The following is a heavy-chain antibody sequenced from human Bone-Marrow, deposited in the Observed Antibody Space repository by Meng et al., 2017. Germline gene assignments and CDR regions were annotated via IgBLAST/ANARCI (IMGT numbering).Heavy chain of an antibody. J-gene: IGHJ4*02. CDR2: INPNSGGT. V-gene: IGHV1-2*02. Sequence: ASVKVSCKASGYTFTGYYMHWVRQAPGQGLEWMGWINPNSGGTNYAQKFQGRVTMTEDTSTDTAYMELSSLRSEDTAVYYCATVTGWGQGTLVTVSS. CDR1: GYTFTGYY. CDR3: ATVTG.